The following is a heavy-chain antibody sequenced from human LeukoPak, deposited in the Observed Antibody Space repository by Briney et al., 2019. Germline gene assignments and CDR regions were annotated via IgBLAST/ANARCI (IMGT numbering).Heavy chain of an antibody. CDR2: IYYSGST. Sequence: PSETLSLTCTVSGGSISSYYWSWIRQPPGKGLEWIGYIYYSGSTNYNPSLKSRVTISVDTSKNQFSLKPSSVTAADTAVYYCARGISTVTEYYFDYWGQGTLVTVSS. V-gene: IGHV4-59*01. J-gene: IGHJ4*02. CDR1: GGSISSYY. D-gene: IGHD4-17*01. CDR3: ARGISTVTEYYFDY.